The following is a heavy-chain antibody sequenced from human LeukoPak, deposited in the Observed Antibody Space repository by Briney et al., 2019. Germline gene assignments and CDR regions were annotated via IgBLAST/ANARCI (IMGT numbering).Heavy chain of an antibody. J-gene: IGHJ6*03. CDR3: ARANYYGSGSYYTYYYYYMDV. D-gene: IGHD3-10*01. CDR2: ISSSGSTI. CDR1: GFTFSDYY. Sequence: GGSLRLSCAASGFTFSDYYMSWIRQAPGKGLEWVSYISSSGSTIYYADSVKGRFTISRDNAKNSLYLQMNSLRAEDTAVYYCARANYYGSGSYYTYYYYYMDVWGKGTTVTVSS. V-gene: IGHV3-11*04.